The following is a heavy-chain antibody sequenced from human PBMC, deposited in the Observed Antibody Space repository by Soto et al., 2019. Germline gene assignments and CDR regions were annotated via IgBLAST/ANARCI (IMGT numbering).Heavy chain of an antibody. V-gene: IGHV4-31*03. CDR2: IYYSGST. D-gene: IGHD1-26*01. J-gene: IGHJ6*03. Sequence: SETLSLTCTVSGGSISSGGYYWSWIRQHPGKGLEWIGYIYYSGSTYYNPSLKSRVTISVDTSKNQFSLKLSSVTAADTAVYYCARDRGSYMDVWGKGTTVTVSS. CDR1: GGSISSGGYY. CDR3: ARDRGSYMDV.